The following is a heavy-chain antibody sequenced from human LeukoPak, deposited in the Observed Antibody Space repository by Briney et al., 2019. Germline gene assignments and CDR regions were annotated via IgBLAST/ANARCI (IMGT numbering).Heavy chain of an antibody. CDR3: ASPYSSSSGGAFDI. V-gene: IGHV1-24*01. CDR1: GYTLTELS. D-gene: IGHD6-6*01. Sequence: ASVKVSCKVSGYTLTELSMHWVRQAPGKGLEWMGGFDPEDGETIYAQKFQGRVTMTEDTSTDTAYMELSSLKSEDTAVYYCASPYSSSSGGAFDIWGQGTMVTVSS. J-gene: IGHJ3*02. CDR2: FDPEDGET.